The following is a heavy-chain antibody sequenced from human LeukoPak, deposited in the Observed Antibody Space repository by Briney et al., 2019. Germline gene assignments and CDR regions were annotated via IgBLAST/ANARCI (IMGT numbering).Heavy chain of an antibody. CDR3: AKGASRYCSGGSCYSLF. CDR1: GFTFSSYA. V-gene: IGHV3-23*01. D-gene: IGHD2-15*01. CDR2: ISGSGGSK. Sequence: GGSLRLSCAASGFTFSSYAMSWVRQALGKGLEWVSAISGSGGSKYYADSVKGRFTISRDNSKNTLYLQMNSLRAEDTAVHYCAKGASRYCSGGSCYSLFWGQGTLVTVSS. J-gene: IGHJ4*02.